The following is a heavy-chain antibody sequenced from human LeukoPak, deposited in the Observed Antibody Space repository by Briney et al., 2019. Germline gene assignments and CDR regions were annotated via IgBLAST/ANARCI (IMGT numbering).Heavy chain of an antibody. J-gene: IGHJ4*02. D-gene: IGHD2-15*01. Sequence: GGSLRLSCAASGFTVSSNYMSWVRQAPGKGLEWVSVIYSGGSTYYADSVKGRFTISRDNSKNTLYLQMNNLRAEDTAVYYCAKVTSGGSCYQSDYWGQGTLVTVSS. CDR2: IYSGGST. V-gene: IGHV3-66*01. CDR3: AKVTSGGSCYQSDY. CDR1: GFTVSSNY.